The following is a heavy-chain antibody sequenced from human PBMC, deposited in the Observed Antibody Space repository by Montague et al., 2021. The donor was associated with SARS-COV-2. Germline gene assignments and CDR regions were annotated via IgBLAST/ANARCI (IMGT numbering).Heavy chain of an antibody. CDR2: TYYRSKWYN. D-gene: IGHD3-10*01. Sequence: CAISGDSVSSNSAAWNWIRQSPSRGREWLGRTYYRSKWYNDYAVSVKSRITINPDTSKNQFSLQLNSVTPEDTAVYYCARGIWFGELLTGYYYYGMDVWGQGTMVTVSS. J-gene: IGHJ6*02. V-gene: IGHV6-1*01. CDR3: ARGIWFGELLTGYYYYGMDV. CDR1: GDSVSSNSAA.